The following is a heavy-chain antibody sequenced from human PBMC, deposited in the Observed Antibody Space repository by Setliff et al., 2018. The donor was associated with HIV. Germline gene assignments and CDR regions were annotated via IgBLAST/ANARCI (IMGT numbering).Heavy chain of an antibody. D-gene: IGHD5-18*01. CDR1: GGTFSSYA. J-gene: IGHJ3*02. CDR2: IIPIFGTA. Sequence: GASVKVSCKASGGTFSSYAISWVRQAPGQGLEWMGGIIPIFGTANYAQKFQGRVTMTEDTSTDTAYMELSSLRSEDTAVYYCATGLQLWGVTVLDAFDIWGQGTMVTVSS. V-gene: IGHV1-69*06. CDR3: ATGLQLWGVTVLDAFDI.